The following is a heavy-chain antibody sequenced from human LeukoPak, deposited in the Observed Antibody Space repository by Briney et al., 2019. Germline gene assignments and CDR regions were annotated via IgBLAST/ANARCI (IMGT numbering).Heavy chain of an antibody. Sequence: GASVKVSCKASGGTFSSYAISWVRQAPGQGLEWMGGIIPIFGTANYAQKFQGRVTITADESTSTAYMELSSLRSEDTAVYYCARDGYGDYRSPYYYMDVWGKGTTVTISS. CDR3: ARDGYGDYRSPYYYMDV. J-gene: IGHJ6*03. V-gene: IGHV1-69*13. D-gene: IGHD4-17*01. CDR2: IIPIFGTA. CDR1: GGTFSSYA.